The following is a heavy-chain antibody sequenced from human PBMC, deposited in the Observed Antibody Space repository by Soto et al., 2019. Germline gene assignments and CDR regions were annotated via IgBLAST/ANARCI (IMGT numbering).Heavy chain of an antibody. D-gene: IGHD6-19*01. CDR2: IYHSGST. Sequence: QVQLQESGPGLVKPSGTLSLTCAVSGGSISSSNWWSWVRQPPGKGLEWIGEIYHSGSTNYNPSLKSRLTISVDKSRNQFSLRLSSVYAADTAVYYCAGKYSSGWYYFDFWGQGTLVTVSS. V-gene: IGHV4-4*02. J-gene: IGHJ4*02. CDR1: GGSISSSNW. CDR3: AGKYSSGWYYFDF.